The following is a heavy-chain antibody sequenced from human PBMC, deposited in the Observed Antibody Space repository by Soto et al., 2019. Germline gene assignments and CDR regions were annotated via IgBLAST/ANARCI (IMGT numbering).Heavy chain of an antibody. J-gene: IGHJ3*01. CDR3: XXXXXXXQIGWAWALHV. CDR2: INPGTGDT. CDR1: GYTFTTYT. D-gene: IGHD3-16*01. Sequence: QVRLVQSGAEVKKPGASVKISCRASGYTFTTYTILWLRQAPGQRPEWMAWINPGTGDTKYSENLQGRVSVTRDRXXXXXXXXXXXXXXXXXXXXXXXXXXXXXQIGWAWALHVWGQGTKVTVSS. V-gene: IGHV1-3*01.